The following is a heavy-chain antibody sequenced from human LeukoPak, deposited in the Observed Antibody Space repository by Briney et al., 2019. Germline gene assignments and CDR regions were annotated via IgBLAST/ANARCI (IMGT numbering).Heavy chain of an antibody. Sequence: SETLSLTCTDSGDSIRSYYWSWIRQPPGKRLEWIGYIYYSGTTTYNPSLESRVTISVDTSKNQFSLRLSSVTAADTAVYYCARIQSSASPFDYWGQGTLVTVSS. CDR3: ARIQSSASPFDY. J-gene: IGHJ4*02. V-gene: IGHV4-59*01. CDR2: IYYSGTT. CDR1: GDSIRSYY. D-gene: IGHD2-2*01.